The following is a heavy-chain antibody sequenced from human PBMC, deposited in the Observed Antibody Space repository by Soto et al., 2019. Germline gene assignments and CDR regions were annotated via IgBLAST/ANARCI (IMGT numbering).Heavy chain of an antibody. CDR2: ISSTTNYI. J-gene: IGHJ4*02. V-gene: IGHV3-21*06. Sequence: XGSLRLSCAASGFTFTRYSMNWVLHAPGKGLEWVSSISSTTNYIYYGDSMKGRFTISRDNAKNSLYLEMNSLRAEDTAVYYCARESEDLTSNFDYWGQGTLVTVSS. CDR3: ARESEDLTSNFDY. CDR1: GFTFTRYS.